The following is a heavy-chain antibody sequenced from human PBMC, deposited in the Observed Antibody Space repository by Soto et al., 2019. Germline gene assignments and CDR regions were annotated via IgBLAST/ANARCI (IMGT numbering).Heavy chain of an antibody. CDR3: AKNLEDGYFDY. J-gene: IGHJ4*02. D-gene: IGHD1-1*01. CDR1: GFTFSSYG. CDR2: ISYDGSNK. Sequence: PGGSLRLSCAASGFTFSSYGMHWVRQAPGKGLEWVAVISYDGSNKYYADSVKGRFTISRDNSKNTPYLQMNSLRAEDTAVYYCAKNLEDGYFDYWGQGTLVTVSS. V-gene: IGHV3-30*18.